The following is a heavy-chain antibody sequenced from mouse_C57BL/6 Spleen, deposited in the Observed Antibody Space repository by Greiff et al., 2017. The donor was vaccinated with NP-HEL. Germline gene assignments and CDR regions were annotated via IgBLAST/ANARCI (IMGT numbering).Heavy chain of an antibody. D-gene: IGHD2-2*01. Sequence: VQLQQPGAELVRPGTSVKLSCKASGYTFTSYWMHWVKQRPGQGLEWIGVIDPSDSYTNYNQKFKGKATLTVDTSSSTAYMQLSSLTSEDSAVYYCARQTGGGYLYWGQGTTLTVSS. J-gene: IGHJ2*01. CDR1: GYTFTSYW. CDR3: ARQTGGGYLY. V-gene: IGHV1-59*01. CDR2: IDPSDSYT.